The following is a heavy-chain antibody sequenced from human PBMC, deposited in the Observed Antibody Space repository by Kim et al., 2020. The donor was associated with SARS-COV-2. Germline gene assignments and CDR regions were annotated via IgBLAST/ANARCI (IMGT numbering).Heavy chain of an antibody. CDR2: ISRSSSYT. Sequence: GGSLRLSCAASGFTFSDYYMSWIRQAPGKGLEWVSYISRSSSYTHYADSVKGRFTISRDNAKNSLYLQMNSLRAEDTAVYYCARVLGAGTVDYWGQGTLVTVSS. CDR3: ARVLGAGTVDY. CDR1: GFTFSDYY. J-gene: IGHJ4*02. V-gene: IGHV3-11*05. D-gene: IGHD3-10*01.